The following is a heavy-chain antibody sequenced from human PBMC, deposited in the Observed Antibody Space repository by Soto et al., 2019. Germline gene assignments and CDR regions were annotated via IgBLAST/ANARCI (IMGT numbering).Heavy chain of an antibody. Sequence: QVQLEESGANVVQPGRSLRLSCAASGFSFSDYGMHWVCQAPGKGLESVALLSYDGDKEYYADSVKGRFTISRDNSKNTVFLQMNSLRPEDTAVYYCGKDLMGDQWLGVMHYWGQGTLVTVSS. V-gene: IGHV3-30*18. CDR3: GKDLMGDQWLGVMHY. CDR1: GFSFSDYG. D-gene: IGHD6-19*01. CDR2: LSYDGDKE. J-gene: IGHJ4*02.